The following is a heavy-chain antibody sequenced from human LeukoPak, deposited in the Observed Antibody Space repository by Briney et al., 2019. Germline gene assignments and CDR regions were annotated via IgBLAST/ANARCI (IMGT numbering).Heavy chain of an antibody. J-gene: IGHJ4*02. Sequence: GGSLRLSCAMSGFTSSSYAMSWVRQAPGKGLEWVSAISGSGGSTYYADSVKGRFTISRDNSKNTLYLQMNSLRAEDTAVYYCAKNDRDIVVVPAATNDYWGQGTLVTVSS. CDR2: ISGSGGST. V-gene: IGHV3-23*01. CDR3: AKNDRDIVVVPAATNDY. CDR1: GFTSSSYA. D-gene: IGHD2-2*01.